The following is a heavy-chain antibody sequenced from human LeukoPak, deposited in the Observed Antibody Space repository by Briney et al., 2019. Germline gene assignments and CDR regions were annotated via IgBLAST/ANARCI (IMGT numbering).Heavy chain of an antibody. CDR2: IYHSGST. Sequence: SETLSLTCTVSGYSINSAYYWGWIRQPPGKGLEWIGSIYHSGSTYYNPSLQSRVTISVDTSKNQFSLKLSSVTAADTAVSYCARLQNWGQGTLVTVSS. CDR1: GYSINSAYY. J-gene: IGHJ4*02. V-gene: IGHV4-38-2*02. D-gene: IGHD4-11*01. CDR3: ARLQN.